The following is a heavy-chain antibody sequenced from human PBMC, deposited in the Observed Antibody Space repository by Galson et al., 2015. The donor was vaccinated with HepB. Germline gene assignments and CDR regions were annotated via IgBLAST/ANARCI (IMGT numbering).Heavy chain of an antibody. J-gene: IGHJ4*02. CDR3: ARHEDWNYGKYFDY. D-gene: IGHD1-7*01. CDR2: IYYSGNT. V-gene: IGHV4-39*01. Sequence: SETLSLTCTVSGGSISSSGYSWGWIRQPPGKGLEWIGTIYYSGNTYYNPSLKSRVTISVDTSKNQFSLKLSSVTAADTAVYYCARHEDWNYGKYFDYWGQGTLVTVSS. CDR1: GGSISSSGYS.